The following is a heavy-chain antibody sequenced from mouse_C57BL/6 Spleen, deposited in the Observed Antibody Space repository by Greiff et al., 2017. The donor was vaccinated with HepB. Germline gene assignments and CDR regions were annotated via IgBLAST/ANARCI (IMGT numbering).Heavy chain of an antibody. CDR2: IYPGSGNT. CDR1: GYTFTDYY. V-gene: IGHV1-76*01. Sequence: QVQLQQSGAELVRPGASVKLSCKASGYTFTDYYINWVKQRPGQGLEWIARIYPGSGNTYYNEKFKGKATLTAEKSSSTAYMQLSSLTSEDSAVYLYAMNEGYWGQGTTLTVSS. J-gene: IGHJ2*01. CDR3: AMNEGY.